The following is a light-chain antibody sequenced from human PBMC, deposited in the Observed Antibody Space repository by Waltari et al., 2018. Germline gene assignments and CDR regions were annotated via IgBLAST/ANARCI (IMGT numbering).Light chain of an antibody. V-gene: IGKV3D-20*01. CDR3: QQYHSSLYT. Sequence: IVLTQSPAILSLSPGETATLSCEASQSVWNTYLAWYQHKPGQAPRLLIYDGSARATGTPDRFSGSGAATQFTLTISRLEPEDFALYYCQQYHSSLYTFDQGTRLEMK. J-gene: IGKJ2*01. CDR1: QSVWNTY. CDR2: DGS.